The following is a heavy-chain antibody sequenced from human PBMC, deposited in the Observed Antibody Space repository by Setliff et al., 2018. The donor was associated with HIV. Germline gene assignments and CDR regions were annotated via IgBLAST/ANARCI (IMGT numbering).Heavy chain of an antibody. CDR1: GASISSGNYF. CDR2: ISTGGHT. J-gene: IGHJ5*02. D-gene: IGHD6-13*01. V-gene: IGHV4-61*02. Sequence: SETLSLTCTVSGASISSGNYFWTWIRQPAGQRLEWIGRISTGGHTDYNPSLKSRLSISADTSRNHFSLQLTSVAATDTATYYCAREGSHSHSWYNWFGPWGPGTLVTVSS. CDR3: AREGSHSHSWYNWFGP.